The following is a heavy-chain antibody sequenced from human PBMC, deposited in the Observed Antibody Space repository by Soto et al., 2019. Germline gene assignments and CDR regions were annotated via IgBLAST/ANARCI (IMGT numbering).Heavy chain of an antibody. CDR3: ASPTESGMDV. CDR2: INHSGST. V-gene: IGHV4-34*01. D-gene: IGHD1-26*01. CDR1: GGSFSGYY. J-gene: IGHJ6*02. Sequence: SETLSLTCAVYGGSFSGYYWSWIRQPPGKGLEWLGEINHSGSTNYNPSLKSRVTISVDTSKNQFSLKLSSVTAADTAVYFCASPTESGMDVWGQGTTVTVSS.